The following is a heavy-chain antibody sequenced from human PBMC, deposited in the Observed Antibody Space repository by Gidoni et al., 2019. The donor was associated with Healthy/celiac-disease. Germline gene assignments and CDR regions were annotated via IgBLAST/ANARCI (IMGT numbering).Heavy chain of an antibody. Sequence: EVQLLESGGGLVQPGGSLRLSCAASGFTFSSYAMSWVRQAPGKGLECVSAISGSGGSTYYADSVKGRFPISRDNSKNTLYLQMNSLRAEDTAVYYCAKDYYDPEGYFDYWGQGTLVTVSS. J-gene: IGHJ4*02. V-gene: IGHV3-23*01. CDR3: AKDYYDPEGYFDY. CDR1: GFTFSSYA. D-gene: IGHD3-22*01. CDR2: ISGSGGST.